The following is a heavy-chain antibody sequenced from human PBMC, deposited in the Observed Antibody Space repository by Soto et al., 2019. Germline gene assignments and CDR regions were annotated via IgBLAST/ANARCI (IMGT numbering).Heavy chain of an antibody. CDR3: ARRYYDSRYFDL. D-gene: IGHD3-16*01. J-gene: IGHJ2*01. CDR2: IYYSGST. Sequence: QVQLQESGPGLVKPSETLSLTCTVSGGSVSSGSYYWCWIRQPPGKGLEWIGYIYYSGSTNYNPSLKSRVTISVDTSKNQFSLKLSSVTAADTAVYYCARRYYDSRYFDLWGRGTLVTVSS. CDR1: GGSVSSGSYY. V-gene: IGHV4-61*01.